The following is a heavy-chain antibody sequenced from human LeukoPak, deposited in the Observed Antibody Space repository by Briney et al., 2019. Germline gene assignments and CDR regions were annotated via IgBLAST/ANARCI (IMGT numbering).Heavy chain of an antibody. D-gene: IGHD6-13*01. CDR3: ASGMSAAAGIRSDY. Sequence: PSETLSLTCAVYGGSFSGYYWSWIRQPPGKGLEWIGEINHSGSTNYNPSLKSRVTISVDTSKNQFSLKVSSVTAADTAVYYCASGMSAAAGIRSDYWGQGTLVTVSS. CDR1: GGSFSGYY. CDR2: INHSGST. J-gene: IGHJ4*02. V-gene: IGHV4-34*01.